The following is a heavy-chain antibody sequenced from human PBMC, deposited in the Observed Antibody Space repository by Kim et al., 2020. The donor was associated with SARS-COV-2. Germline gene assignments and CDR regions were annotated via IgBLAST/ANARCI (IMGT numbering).Heavy chain of an antibody. CDR3: LGGGY. J-gene: IGHJ4*02. Sequence: GGSLRLSCAASGFTFSNYAMNWVRQAPGKGLEWVSSVGGGGGSTYYADSVKGRFTISRDNSKNTLYLQMNSLRGEDTAIYYCLGGGYWGQGTLVTVSS. V-gene: IGHV3-23*01. CDR1: GFTFSNYA. CDR2: VGGGGGST. D-gene: IGHD3-16*01.